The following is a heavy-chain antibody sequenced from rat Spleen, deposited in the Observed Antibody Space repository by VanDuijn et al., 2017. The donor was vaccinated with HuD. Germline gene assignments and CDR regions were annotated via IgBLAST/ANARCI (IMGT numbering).Heavy chain of an antibody. CDR3: TREGHTMDRATYWFAY. Sequence: QVQLKESGPGLVQPSQTLSLTCTVSGFSLTSYHVSWVRQPPGKSLVWMGTIWAGGGTNYNSAVQSRLSISRDTSKSQIFLKRDSLQTEDKAIYFCTREGHTMDRATYWFAYWGQGTLVTVSS. CDR1: GFSLTSYH. D-gene: IGHD1-9*01. V-gene: IGHV2-15*01. J-gene: IGHJ3*01. CDR2: IWAGGGT.